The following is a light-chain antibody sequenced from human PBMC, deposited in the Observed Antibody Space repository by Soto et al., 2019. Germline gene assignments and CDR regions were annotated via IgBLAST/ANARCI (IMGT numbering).Light chain of an antibody. CDR1: QRIVNW. CDR2: RAS. CDR3: QHDNGYPVT. V-gene: IGKV1-5*03. Sequence: DIQMTQSPSTLSASVGDRVTITCRASQRIVNWLAWYQQKPGKAPKFLIYRASSLETGVPSRFSGRGSGPEFPPPLSSRQTDDFAAYHRQHDNGYPVTFVGGTKVESK. J-gene: IGKJ4*01.